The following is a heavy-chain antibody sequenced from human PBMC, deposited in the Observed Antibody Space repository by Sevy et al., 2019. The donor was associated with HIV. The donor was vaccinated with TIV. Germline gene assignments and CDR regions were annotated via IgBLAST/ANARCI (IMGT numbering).Heavy chain of an antibody. J-gene: IGHJ4*02. Sequence: GGSLRLSCAASGFTFSSYGMHWVRQAPGKGLEWVAFIRYDGSNKYYADSVKGRFTISRDNSKNTRYLQMNSLRAEDTAVYYCANSGYGSGSYYLYYFDYWGQGTLVTVSS. V-gene: IGHV3-30*02. CDR2: IRYDGSNK. D-gene: IGHD3-10*01. CDR1: GFTFSSYG. CDR3: ANSGYGSGSYYLYYFDY.